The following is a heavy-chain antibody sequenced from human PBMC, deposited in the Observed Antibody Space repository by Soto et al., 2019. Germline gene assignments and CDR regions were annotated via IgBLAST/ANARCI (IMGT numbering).Heavy chain of an antibody. V-gene: IGHV3-72*01. CDR3: AMLGGWSGGSSGMDV. CDR2: IRRKANSYTT. CDR1: GLIFSDYH. D-gene: IGHD6-19*01. J-gene: IGHJ6*02. Sequence: EVLLVESGGGLVQPGGSLRLSCAASGLIFSDYHMDWVRQAPRKGLEWVGRIRRKANSYTTEYAASVKGRFTISRDDSKNSLYLQMNSPKSEDTAVYYCAMLGGWSGGSSGMDVWGQGTTVTVSS.